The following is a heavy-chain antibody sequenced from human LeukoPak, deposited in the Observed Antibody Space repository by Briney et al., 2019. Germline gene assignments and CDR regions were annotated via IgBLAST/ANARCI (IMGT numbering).Heavy chain of an antibody. J-gene: IGHJ4*02. D-gene: IGHD4-23*01. CDR1: GGSFSGYY. Sequence: PSETLSLTCPVYGGSFSGYYFTWIRQPPGKGLEWIGEFIDSGSTNYNPSLKSRVSISIDTSKNHFSLKLTSVTAADTAVYYCARESYGGGYYFDYWGQGTLVTVSS. CDR2: FIDSGST. V-gene: IGHV4-34*12. CDR3: ARESYGGGYYFDY.